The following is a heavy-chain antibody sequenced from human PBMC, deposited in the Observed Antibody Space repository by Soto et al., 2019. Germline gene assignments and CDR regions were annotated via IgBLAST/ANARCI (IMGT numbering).Heavy chain of an antibody. J-gene: IGHJ4*02. CDR1: GGTFSSYA. CDR3: ARSTDYGAHLDY. Sequence: SVKVSCKASGGTFSSYAISWVRQAPGQGLEWMGGIIPIFGTANYAQKFQGRVTITADESTSTAYIELSSLRSEDTAVYYCARSTDYGAHLDYWGQGTLVTVSS. V-gene: IGHV1-69*13. D-gene: IGHD3-16*01. CDR2: IIPIFGTA.